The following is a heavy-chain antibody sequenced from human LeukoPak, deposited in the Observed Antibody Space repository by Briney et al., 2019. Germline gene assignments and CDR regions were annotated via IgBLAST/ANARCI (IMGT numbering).Heavy chain of an antibody. CDR3: TTVAPDYYDSSGYTATWFDP. V-gene: IGHV3-23*01. J-gene: IGHJ5*02. CDR2: ISGGGGST. CDR1: GFTFSSYA. D-gene: IGHD3-22*01. Sequence: GGSLRLSCAASGFTFSSYAMSWVRQAPGKGLEWVSGISGGGGSTNYADSVKGRFTISRDNSKNTLYLQMNSLRAEDTAVYYCTTVAPDYYDSSGYTATWFDPWGQGTLVTVSS.